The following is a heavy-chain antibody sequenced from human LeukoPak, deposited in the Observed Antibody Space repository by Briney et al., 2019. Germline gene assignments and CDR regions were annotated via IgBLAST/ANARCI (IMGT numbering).Heavy chain of an antibody. D-gene: IGHD4-11*01. V-gene: IGHV4-34*01. CDR2: INHSGST. CDR3: ARGRGPGLSTVTKFRWFDP. Sequence: SETLSLTCAVYGGSFSGYYWSWIRQPPGKGLEWIGEINHSGSTNYNPSLKSRVTISVDTSKNQFSLKLSSATAADTAVYYCARGRGPGLSTVTKFRWFDPWGQGTLVTVSS. J-gene: IGHJ5*02. CDR1: GGSFSGYY.